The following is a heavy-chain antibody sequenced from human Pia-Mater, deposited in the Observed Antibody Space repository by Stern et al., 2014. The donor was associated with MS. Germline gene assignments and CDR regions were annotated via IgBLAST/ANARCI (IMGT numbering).Heavy chain of an antibody. V-gene: IGHV3-30-3*01. CDR2: ISTDGSDA. Sequence: QVQLVESGGGVVQPGRSLRLSCAASGFNFSRYLMSWVRQAPGKALEWLAVISTDGSDAKYADSVEGRFTISRDNSKNTFYLQMNSLKVEDTAVYFCVPTGLPWGQGTLVAVSS. J-gene: IGHJ5*02. D-gene: IGHD1-1*01. CDR1: GFNFSRYL. CDR3: VPTGLP.